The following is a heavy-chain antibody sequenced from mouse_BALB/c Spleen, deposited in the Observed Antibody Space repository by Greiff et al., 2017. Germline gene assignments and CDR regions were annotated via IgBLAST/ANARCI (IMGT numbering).Heavy chain of an antibody. Sequence: VQLQQSGAELVRPGALVKLSCKASGFNIKDYYMHWVKPRPEQGLEWIGWIDPENGNTIYDPKFQGKASITADTSSNTAYLQLSSLTSEDTAVYYCARRGLYGCVRAMDYWGQGTSVTVSS. J-gene: IGHJ4*01. CDR2: IDPENGNT. CDR1: GFNIKDYY. CDR3: ARRGLYGCVRAMDY. D-gene: IGHD1-2*01. V-gene: IGHV14-1*02.